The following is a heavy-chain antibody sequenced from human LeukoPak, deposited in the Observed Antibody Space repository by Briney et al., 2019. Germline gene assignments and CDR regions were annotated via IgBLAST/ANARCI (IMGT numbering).Heavy chain of an antibody. D-gene: IGHD3-10*01. CDR3: ARGGATMVRGVIIMSHFDY. CDR2: IIPMFGTA. CDR1: GGTFSNYA. Sequence: SVKVSCKASGGTFSNYAISWVRQAPGQGLEWMGGIIPMFGTANYAQKFQGRVTITADESTSTAYMELSSLRSEDTAVYYCARGGATMVRGVIIMSHFDYWGQGTLVTVSS. V-gene: IGHV1-69*13. J-gene: IGHJ4*02.